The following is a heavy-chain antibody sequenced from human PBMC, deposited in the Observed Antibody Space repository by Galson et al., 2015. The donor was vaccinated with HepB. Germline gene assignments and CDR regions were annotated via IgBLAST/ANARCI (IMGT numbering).Heavy chain of an antibody. CDR1: GFTFSSYA. J-gene: IGHJ4*02. Sequence: SLRLSCAASGFTFSSYAMTWVRQAPGKGLEWVAAVNGGGDETYYADPVKGRFIISRDNSKDTVSLQMNNLRAEDTAVYYCAKRSVTMKYWGQGTLVTVSS. CDR2: VNGGGDET. V-gene: IGHV3-23*01. D-gene: IGHD3-3*01. CDR3: AKRSVTMKY.